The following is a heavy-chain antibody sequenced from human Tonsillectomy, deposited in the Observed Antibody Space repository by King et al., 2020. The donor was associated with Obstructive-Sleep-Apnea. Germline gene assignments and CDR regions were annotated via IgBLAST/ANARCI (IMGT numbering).Heavy chain of an antibody. CDR2: IDYSGST. V-gene: IGHV4-39*07. CDR1: GGSISSNSY. Sequence: QLQESGPGLVKPSETLSLTCTVSGGSISSNSYWGWIRQPPGKGLEWIGHIDYSGSTYYNPSLKSRVTISVDTSKNQFSLELNSVTAADTAVYYCARADRDIAMGLFDYWGQGTLVTVSS. CDR3: ARADRDIAMGLFDY. J-gene: IGHJ4*02. D-gene: IGHD5-18*01.